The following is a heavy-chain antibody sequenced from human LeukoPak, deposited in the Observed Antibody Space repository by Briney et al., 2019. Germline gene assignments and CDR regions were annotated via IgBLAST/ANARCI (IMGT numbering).Heavy chain of an antibody. CDR2: IYYSGST. Sequence: PSETLSLTCTVSGGSISSYYWSWIRQPPGKGLEWIGYIYYSGSTNCNPSLKSRVTISVDTSKNQFSLKLSSVTAADTAVYYCARGRRDGYNKAPYFDYWGQGTLVTVSS. V-gene: IGHV4-59*01. J-gene: IGHJ4*02. CDR1: GGSISSYY. CDR3: ARGRRDGYNKAPYFDY. D-gene: IGHD5-24*01.